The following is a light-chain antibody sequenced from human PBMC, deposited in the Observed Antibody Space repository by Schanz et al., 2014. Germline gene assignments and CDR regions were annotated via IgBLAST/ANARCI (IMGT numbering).Light chain of an antibody. CDR2: EGT. Sequence: QSALTQPASVSGSPGQSITISCTGTSSDVGSYNLVSWYQQHPGKAPKLMIYEGTKRPSGVSDRFSGSKSANTASLTISGLQAEDEADYYCSSYTSSSTLGFGGGTKLTVL. CDR1: SSDVGSYNL. V-gene: IGLV2-14*02. CDR3: SSYTSSSTLG. J-gene: IGLJ3*02.